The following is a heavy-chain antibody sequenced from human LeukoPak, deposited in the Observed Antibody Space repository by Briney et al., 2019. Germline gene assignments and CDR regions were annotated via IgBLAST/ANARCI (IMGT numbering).Heavy chain of an antibody. Sequence: GGSLRLSCAASGFTFSSYAMSWVRQAPGKGLEWVSAISGSGGSTYYADSVKGRFTISRDNSKNTLYLRMNGLRAEDTALYYCANVYYDILTGRFDYWGQGTLVTVSS. V-gene: IGHV3-23*01. J-gene: IGHJ4*02. CDR2: ISGSGGST. D-gene: IGHD3-9*01. CDR1: GFTFSSYA. CDR3: ANVYYDILTGRFDY.